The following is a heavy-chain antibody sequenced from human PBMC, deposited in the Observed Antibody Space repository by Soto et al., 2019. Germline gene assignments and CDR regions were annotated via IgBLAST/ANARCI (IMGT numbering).Heavy chain of an antibody. J-gene: IGHJ3*02. Sequence: ASVKVSCKASGYTLSIYTLHWVRQAPGQGLECMGWINAANGDTKYSQKFQGRVTITRDTSANTAYMELSSLRSEDTAVYYCARDKVLMERPDAFDIWGQGTMVTVSS. V-gene: IGHV1-3*01. CDR2: INAANGDT. D-gene: IGHD1-1*01. CDR1: GYTLSIYT. CDR3: ARDKVLMERPDAFDI.